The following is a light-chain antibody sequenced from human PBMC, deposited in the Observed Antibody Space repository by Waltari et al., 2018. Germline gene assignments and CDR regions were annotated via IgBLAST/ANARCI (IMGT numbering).Light chain of an antibody. J-gene: IGLJ2*01. CDR2: DVR. Sequence: QSALTQPASVSGSPGQSITISCAGTNSDVGDFDYVSWYQQHPGKAPKLIIYDVRRRPSGVSPRFSGSKSGNKASLTISGLRAEDEADYYCSSYTSSSALLIFGGGTKVTVL. CDR3: SSYTSSSALLI. V-gene: IGLV2-14*03. CDR1: NSDVGDFDY.